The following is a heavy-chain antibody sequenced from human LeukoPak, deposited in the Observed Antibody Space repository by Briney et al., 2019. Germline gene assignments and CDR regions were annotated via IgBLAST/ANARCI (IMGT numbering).Heavy chain of an antibody. J-gene: IGHJ5*02. CDR1: GFSLSTSGVG. Sequence: SGPTLVKPTQTLTLTCTFSGFSLSTSGVGVGWIRQPPGKALEWLALIYWNDDKRYSPSLKGRLTITKDTSKNQVVLTMTNMDPVDTATYYCAHRPMGNWFDPWGQGTLVTVSS. D-gene: IGHD1-26*01. V-gene: IGHV2-5*01. CDR2: IYWNDDK. CDR3: AHRPMGNWFDP.